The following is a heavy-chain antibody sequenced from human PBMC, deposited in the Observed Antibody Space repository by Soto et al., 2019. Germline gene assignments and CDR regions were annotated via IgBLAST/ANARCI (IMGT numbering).Heavy chain of an antibody. V-gene: IGHV4-31*03. CDR1: GGSISSGGYY. CDR2: IYYSGST. D-gene: IGHD3-22*01. J-gene: IGHJ4*02. CDR3: ARFARGYSVYFDY. Sequence: QVQLQESGPGLVKPSQTLSLTCTVSGGSISSGGYYWSWIRQHPGKGLEWIGYIYYSGSTYYNPPLKSRVTISVDTSKNQFSLKLSSVTAADTAVYYCARFARGYSVYFDYWGQGTLVTVSS.